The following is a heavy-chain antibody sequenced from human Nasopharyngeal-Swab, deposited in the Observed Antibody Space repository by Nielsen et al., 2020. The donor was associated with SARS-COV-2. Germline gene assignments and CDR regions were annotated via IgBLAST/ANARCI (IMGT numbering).Heavy chain of an antibody. CDR1: GFTFSSYA. CDR2: ISYDGSNK. CDR3: ARDLDLYCGGDCSTWGGLDY. V-gene: IGHV3-30-3*01. D-gene: IGHD2-21*02. J-gene: IGHJ4*02. Sequence: GESLKISCAASGFTFSSYAMHWVRQAPGKGLEWVAVISYDGSNKYYADSVKGRSTISRDNSKNTLYLQMNSLGAEDTAVYYCARDLDLYCGGDCSTWGGLDYWGQGTLVTVSS.